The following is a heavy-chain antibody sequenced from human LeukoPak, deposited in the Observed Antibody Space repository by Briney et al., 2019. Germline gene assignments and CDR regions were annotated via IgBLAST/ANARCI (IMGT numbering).Heavy chain of an antibody. Sequence: PGGSLRLSCAASGFTVSSNYMSWVRQAPGKGLEWVSVIYSGGSTYYADSVKGRFTISRDNSKNTLYLQMNSLRAEDTAVYYCAREISGSYVGYFDYWGQGTLVTVSS. V-gene: IGHV3-53*01. CDR2: IYSGGST. J-gene: IGHJ4*02. CDR3: AREISGSYVGYFDY. CDR1: GFTVSSNY. D-gene: IGHD1-26*01.